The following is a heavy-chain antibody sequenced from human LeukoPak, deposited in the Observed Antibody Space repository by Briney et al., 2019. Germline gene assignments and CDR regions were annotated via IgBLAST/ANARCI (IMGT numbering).Heavy chain of an antibody. Sequence: GGSLRLSCAASGFTFDDYGMHWVRHAPGKGLEWVSGISWNSGSIGYADSVKGRFTISRDNAKNSLYLQMNSLRAEDMALYYCAKCSSKQWELHDAFDIWGQGTMVTVSS. V-gene: IGHV3-9*03. D-gene: IGHD1-26*01. CDR1: GFTFDDYG. J-gene: IGHJ3*02. CDR3: AKCSSKQWELHDAFDI. CDR2: ISWNSGSI.